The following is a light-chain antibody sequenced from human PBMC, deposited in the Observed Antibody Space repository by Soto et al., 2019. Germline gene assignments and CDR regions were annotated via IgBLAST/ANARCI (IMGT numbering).Light chain of an antibody. V-gene: IGLV2-14*04. CDR1: TRDVGGYNY. Sequence: NTRDVGGYNYVSWYQQHPGKAPKLMIYDVSNRPSGVSNRFSGSKSGNTASLTISGLQAEDGADYYCSSYTSSSTLYVFGTGTKVTVL. CDR3: SSYTSSSTLYV. J-gene: IGLJ1*01. CDR2: DVS.